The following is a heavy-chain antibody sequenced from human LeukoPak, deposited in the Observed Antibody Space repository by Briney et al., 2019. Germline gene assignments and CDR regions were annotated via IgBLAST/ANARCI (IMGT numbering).Heavy chain of an antibody. Sequence: VASVKVSCKASGYTFTSYYMHWVRQAPGQGLEWMGIINPSGGSTSYAQKFQGRVTMTRDTSTSTVYMELSSLRSEDTAVYYCARDRSGVVIIEYYFVYWGQGTLVTVSS. CDR1: GYTFTSYY. CDR2: INPSGGST. CDR3: ARDRSGVVIIEYYFVY. J-gene: IGHJ4*02. D-gene: IGHD3-3*01. V-gene: IGHV1-46*01.